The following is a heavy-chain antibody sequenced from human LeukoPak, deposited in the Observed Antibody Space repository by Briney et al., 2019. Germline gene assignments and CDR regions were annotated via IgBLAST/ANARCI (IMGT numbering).Heavy chain of an antibody. D-gene: IGHD2-2*01. Sequence: GGSLRLSCAASGFTFSDYYMSWIRQAPGKGLEWVSYISSSSSYTNYADSVKGRFTISRDNAKNSLYLQMNSLRAEDTAVYYCARQGSRNYFDYWGQGTLVTGSS. CDR1: GFTFSDYY. CDR3: ARQGSRNYFDY. CDR2: ISSSSSYT. J-gene: IGHJ4*02. V-gene: IGHV3-11*03.